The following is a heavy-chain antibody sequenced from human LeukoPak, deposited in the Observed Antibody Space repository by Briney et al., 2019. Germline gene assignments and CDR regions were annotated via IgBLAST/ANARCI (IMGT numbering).Heavy chain of an antibody. CDR2: ISGSGGAP. D-gene: IGHD4-11*01. J-gene: IGHJ4*02. V-gene: IGHV3-23*01. CDR1: GFTFSSYA. CDR3: AKDPNRPLYSNSYYFDY. Sequence: GGSLRLSCAASGFTFSSYAMSWVRQAPGKGLEWVSAISGSGGAPYYTDSVKGRFTISRDNSKNTLYLQMNSLRAEDTAVYYCAKDPNRPLYSNSYYFDYWGQGTLVTVSS.